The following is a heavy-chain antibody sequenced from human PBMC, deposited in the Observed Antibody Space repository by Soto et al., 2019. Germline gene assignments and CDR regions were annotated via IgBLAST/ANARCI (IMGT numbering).Heavy chain of an antibody. J-gene: IGHJ4*02. D-gene: IGHD3-16*01. V-gene: IGHV5-51*01. CDR1: GYSFTSYW. CDR3: ARTGPDNYALLHQFDY. Sequence: PGESLKISCKGSGYSFTSYWIGWVRQMPGKGLEWMGIIYPGDSDTRYSPSFQGQVTISADKSISTAYLQWSSLKASDTAMYYCARTGPDNYALLHQFDYWGQGTLVTVSS. CDR2: IYPGDSDT.